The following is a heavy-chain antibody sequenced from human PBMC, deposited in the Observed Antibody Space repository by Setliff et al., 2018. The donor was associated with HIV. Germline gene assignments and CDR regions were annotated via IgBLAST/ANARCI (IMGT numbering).Heavy chain of an antibody. CDR2: IFYSGST. D-gene: IGHD1-1*01. J-gene: IGHJ4*02. CDR1: GASISSYY. Sequence: SETLSLTCTVSGASISSYYWSWIRQPAGKGLEWIGHIFYSGSTNYNPSLKSRVTISLDTSKNQFSLKLTSVTAADTAVYYCASAGSGTRAPPRYWGQGTLVTVSS. CDR3: ASAGSGTRAPPRY. V-gene: IGHV4-59*01.